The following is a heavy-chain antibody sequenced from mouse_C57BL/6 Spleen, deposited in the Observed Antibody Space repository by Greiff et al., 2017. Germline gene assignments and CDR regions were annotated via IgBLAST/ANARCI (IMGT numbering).Heavy chain of an antibody. CDR3: TRDGDYYGNYAMDY. J-gene: IGHJ4*01. V-gene: IGHV5-9-1*02. D-gene: IGHD1-1*01. CDR1: GFTFSSYA. Sequence: EVMLVESGEGLVKPGGSLKLSCAASGFTFSSYAMSWVRQTPEKRLEWVAYISSGGDYIYYADTVKGRFTISRDNARNTRYLQMSSLKSEDTAMYYCTRDGDYYGNYAMDYWGQGTSVTVSS. CDR2: ISSGGDYI.